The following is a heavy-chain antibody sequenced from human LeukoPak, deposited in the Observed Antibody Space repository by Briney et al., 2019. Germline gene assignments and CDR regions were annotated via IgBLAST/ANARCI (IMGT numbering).Heavy chain of an antibody. CDR3: ARQSGGSSSLPFDY. CDR2: IYPGDSDT. V-gene: IGHV5-51*01. J-gene: IGHJ4*02. Sequence: GESLKISCKGSGYSFTNYWISWVRQMPGKSLEWMGIIYPGDSDTRYSPSLQGQVTILADKSISTAYLQWSSLKASDTAMYYCARQSGGSSSLPFDYWGQGTLVTVSS. D-gene: IGHD1-26*01. CDR1: GYSFTNYW.